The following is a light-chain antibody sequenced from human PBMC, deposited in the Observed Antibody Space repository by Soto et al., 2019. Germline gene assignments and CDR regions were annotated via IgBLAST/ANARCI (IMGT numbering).Light chain of an antibody. CDR1: QSLLHITGETF. CDR3: MQSTQLPPT. V-gene: IGKV2D-29*02. J-gene: IGKJ5*01. CDR2: EVS. Sequence: DIVMTQTPLSLSVPPAQPPSISCKSSQSLLHITGETFLFWYLQKPGQSPQLLIYEVSTRVSGVPDRFSGSGSGTDFTLEISRVETDDVGIYYCMQSTQLPPTFGQGTRLEI.